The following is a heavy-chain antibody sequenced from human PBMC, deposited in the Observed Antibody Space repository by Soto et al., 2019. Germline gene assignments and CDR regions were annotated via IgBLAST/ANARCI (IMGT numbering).Heavy chain of an antibody. J-gene: IGHJ4*02. V-gene: IGHV3-30*03. CDR3: ATQLVIAARPKLGFDY. CDR1: GFTFSSYG. D-gene: IGHD6-6*01. CDR2: ISYDGSNK. Sequence: GGSLRLSCAASGFTFSSYGMHWVRQAPGKGLEWVAVISYDGSNKYYADSVKGRFTISRDNSKNTLYLQMNSLRAEDTAVYYCATQLVIAARPKLGFDYWGQGTLVTVSS.